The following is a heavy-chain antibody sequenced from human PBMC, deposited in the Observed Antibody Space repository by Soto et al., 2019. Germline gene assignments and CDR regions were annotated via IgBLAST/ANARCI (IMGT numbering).Heavy chain of an antibody. D-gene: IGHD6-19*01. CDR2: FDPEDGET. CDR1: GYRLPELS. CDR3: ATDFSSGWYGDAFDI. Sequence: ASVNSWCKVSGYRLPELSLHWVRQAPGKGLEWMGGFDPEDGETIYAQKFQGRVTMTEDTSTDTAYMELSSLRSEDTAVYYCATDFSSGWYGDAFDIWGQVTTVT. V-gene: IGHV1-24*01. J-gene: IGHJ3*02.